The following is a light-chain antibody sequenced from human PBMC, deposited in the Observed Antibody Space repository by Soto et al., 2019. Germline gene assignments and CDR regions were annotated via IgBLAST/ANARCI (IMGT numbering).Light chain of an antibody. Sequence: QSALTQPASVSGSPGQSITISCTGTSSDVGGYNYVSWYQHHPGKAPKLMIFDVSNRPSGVSNRCSGSKSGNTAALTISGRQAEDEADYYCSSYTASSTYVFGTGTKLTVL. CDR2: DVS. CDR1: SSDVGGYNY. J-gene: IGLJ1*01. V-gene: IGLV2-14*03. CDR3: SSYTASSTYV.